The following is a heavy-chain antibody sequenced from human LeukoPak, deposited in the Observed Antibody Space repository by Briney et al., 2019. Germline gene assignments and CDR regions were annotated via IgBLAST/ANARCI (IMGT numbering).Heavy chain of an antibody. CDR1: GFTFSSYA. Sequence: GRSLRLSCAASGFTFSSYAMHWVRQAPGKRLEWVAVISYDGSNKYYADSVKGRFTISRDNSKNTLYLQMNSLRAEDTAVYYCAREIRRTIFESGYFDYWGQGTLVTVSS. V-gene: IGHV3-30-3*01. CDR3: AREIRRTIFESGYFDY. CDR2: ISYDGSNK. J-gene: IGHJ4*02. D-gene: IGHD3-3*01.